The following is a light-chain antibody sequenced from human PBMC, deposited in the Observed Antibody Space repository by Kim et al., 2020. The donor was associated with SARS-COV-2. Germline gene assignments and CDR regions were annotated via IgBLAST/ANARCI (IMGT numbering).Light chain of an antibody. V-gene: IGKV1-5*03. CDR2: KAS. CDR3: QQYSTGSPT. CDR1: QTIKVW. Sequence: ASVGDRVTITCRSSQTIKVWLAWYQQRPGKGPKPLIYKASSLERGVPSRFSGSGSGTEFTLTINSLQPEDFAIYYCQQYSTGSPTFGQGTKVDIK. J-gene: IGKJ1*01.